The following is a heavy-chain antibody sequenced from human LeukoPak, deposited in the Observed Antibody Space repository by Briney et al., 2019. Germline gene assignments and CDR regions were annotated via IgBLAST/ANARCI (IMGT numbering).Heavy chain of an antibody. CDR2: IGHDGTNI. Sequence: GGSLRLSCAASGFTFSTYGMHWVRQAPGKGLEWVAFIGHDGTNIYYADSVQGRFTISRDNSKNTLYLEMNSLSGEDTALYYCAKDHVTWGNRYFDHWGQGTLGTVSS. CDR3: AKDHVTWGNRYFDH. D-gene: IGHD3-16*01. J-gene: IGHJ4*02. CDR1: GFTFSTYG. V-gene: IGHV3-30*02.